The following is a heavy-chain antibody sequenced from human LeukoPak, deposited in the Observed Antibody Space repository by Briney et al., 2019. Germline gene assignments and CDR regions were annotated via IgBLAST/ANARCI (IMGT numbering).Heavy chain of an antibody. CDR2: IGTACDT. CDR3: ARMNVWKDAFDI. V-gene: IGHV3-13*01. D-gene: IGHD2-8*01. J-gene: IGHJ3*02. CDR1: GFTFSSYD. Sequence: GGSLRLSCAASGFTFSSYDMHWVRQATGKGLEWVSAIGTACDTYYPGSVKGRFTISRENAMNSLYLQMNSLRAGDTAVYYCARMNVWKDAFDIWGQGTMVTVSS.